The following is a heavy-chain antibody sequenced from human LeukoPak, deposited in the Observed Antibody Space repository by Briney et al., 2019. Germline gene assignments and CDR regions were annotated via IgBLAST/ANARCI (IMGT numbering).Heavy chain of an antibody. CDR2: MNPNSGNT. Sequence: GASVKVPCKASGYTFTSYDINWVRQAPGQGLEWMGWMNPNSGNTGYAQKFQGRVTMTRNTSTSTAYMELSSLRSEDTAVYYCARGRVRVPDYWGQGTLVTVSS. CDR3: ARGRVRVPDY. D-gene: IGHD2-21*01. CDR1: GYTFTSYD. V-gene: IGHV1-8*01. J-gene: IGHJ4*02.